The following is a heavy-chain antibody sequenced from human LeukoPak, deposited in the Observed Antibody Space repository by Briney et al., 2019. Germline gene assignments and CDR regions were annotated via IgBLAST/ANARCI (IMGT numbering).Heavy chain of an antibody. D-gene: IGHD3-22*01. V-gene: IGHV4-59*01. CDR2: IYYSGST. J-gene: IGHJ4*02. CDR3: ARARYGGYYSY. Sequence: SETLSLTCTVSGGSINSYYWSWILQPPGKGLEWIGYIYYSGSTNYNPSLKSRVTISVDTSKNQFSLKLSSVTAADTAVYYCARARYGGYYSYWGQGTLVTVSS. CDR1: GGSINSYY.